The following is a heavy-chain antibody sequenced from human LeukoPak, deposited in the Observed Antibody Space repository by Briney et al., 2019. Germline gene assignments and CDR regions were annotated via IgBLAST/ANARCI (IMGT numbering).Heavy chain of an antibody. J-gene: IGHJ5*01. CDR2: ISSSSSTI. CDR3: GYYNSGSYSTPDS. D-gene: IGHD3-10*01. Sequence: GGSLRLSCAASGFTFSSYSMNWVRQAPGEGLEWVSYISSSSSTIYYADSVKGRFTISRDNSKNTLYLQMKTLRSEDTAVYYCGYYNSGSYSTPDSWGQGTQVTVSS. CDR1: GFTFSSYS. V-gene: IGHV3-48*01.